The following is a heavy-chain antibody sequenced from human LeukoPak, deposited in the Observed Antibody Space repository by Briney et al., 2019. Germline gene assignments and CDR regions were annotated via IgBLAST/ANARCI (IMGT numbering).Heavy chain of an antibody. CDR2: IYLGDSDT. D-gene: IGHD3-10*01. CDR3: ARHGGSGSWAYYYYYGMDV. CDR1: GYSFSTYW. Sequence: GESPKISCKDSGYSFSTYWIAWMRQMPGKGLEWMGIIYLGDSDTRYSPSFIGQVTISADKSTSTAYLQWNTLKASDTAMYYCARHGGSGSWAYYYYYGMDVWGQGTTVTVSS. V-gene: IGHV5-51*01. J-gene: IGHJ6*02.